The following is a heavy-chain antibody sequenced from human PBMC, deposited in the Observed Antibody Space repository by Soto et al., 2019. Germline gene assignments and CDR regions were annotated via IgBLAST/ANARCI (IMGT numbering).Heavy chain of an antibody. CDR2: ISSSSSYI. CDR1: GFTFTSYN. CDR3: ARISDSANWFDL. J-gene: IGHJ5*02. V-gene: IGHV3-21*01. Sequence: PGGSLRLSCAASGFTFTSYNINWVRQAPGKGLEWVSSISSSSSYIYYADSVKGRFTISRDNAKNSLYLQMSSLRAEDTAVYYCARISDSANWFDLWGQGSLVTVSS.